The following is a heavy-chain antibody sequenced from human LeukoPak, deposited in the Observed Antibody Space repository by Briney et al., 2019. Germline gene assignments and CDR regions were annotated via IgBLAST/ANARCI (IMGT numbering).Heavy chain of an antibody. CDR1: GFNFSNSR. V-gene: IGHV3-7*04. Sequence: GGSLRLSCVTSGFNFSNSRMTWVRQAPGKGLQWVANVNRDGTEKHFLDSVEGRFTISRDNAKKSLYLQMSSLRPQDTAVYFCVRGDWYFESWGQGTLVTVSS. CDR3: VRGDWYFES. J-gene: IGHJ4*02. CDR2: VNRDGTEK. D-gene: IGHD2-21*01.